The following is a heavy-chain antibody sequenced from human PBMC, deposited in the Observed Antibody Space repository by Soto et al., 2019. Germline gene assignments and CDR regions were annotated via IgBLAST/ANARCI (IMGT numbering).Heavy chain of an antibody. V-gene: IGHV3-9*01. Sequence: LRLSCVASGFGFGGYAMHWVRQGPGKGLEWVSGMSWNSGNIGYADSVKGRFTISRDNAKNSLYLQMNSLSAEDTALYYCAKDIGGEMHAFDIWGQGTMVTVSS. CDR2: MSWNSGNI. D-gene: IGHD2-15*01. CDR1: GFGFGGYA. CDR3: AKDIGGEMHAFDI. J-gene: IGHJ3*02.